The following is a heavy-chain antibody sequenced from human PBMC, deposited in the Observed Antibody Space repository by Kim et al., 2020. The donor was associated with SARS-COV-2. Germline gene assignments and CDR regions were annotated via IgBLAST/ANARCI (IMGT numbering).Heavy chain of an antibody. CDR1: GGSFSGYY. CDR3: ARAGVLWFGQSQFDY. J-gene: IGHJ4*02. D-gene: IGHD3-10*01. Sequence: SETLSLTCAVYGGSFSGYYWSWIRQPPGKGLEWIGEINHSGSTNYNPSLKSRVTISVDTSKNQFSLKLSSVTAADTAVYYCARAGVLWFGQSQFDYWGQG. CDR2: INHSGST. V-gene: IGHV4-34*01.